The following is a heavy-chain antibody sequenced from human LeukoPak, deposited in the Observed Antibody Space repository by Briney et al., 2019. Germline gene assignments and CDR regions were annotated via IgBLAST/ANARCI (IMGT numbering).Heavy chain of an antibody. V-gene: IGHV3-48*03. CDR2: ISSGSTI. D-gene: IGHD3-10*02. Sequence: GGSLRLSCAASGFTFSSYEMNWARQAPGKGLEWVSYISSGSTIYNADSVKGRFTISRDNAKKSLYLQMNGLRAEDTAVYYCARVFSGFDYWGQGTLVTVSS. CDR1: GFTFSSYE. J-gene: IGHJ4*02. CDR3: ARVFSGFDY.